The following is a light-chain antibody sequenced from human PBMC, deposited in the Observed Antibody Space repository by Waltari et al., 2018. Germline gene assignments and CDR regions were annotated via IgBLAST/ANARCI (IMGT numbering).Light chain of an antibody. CDR1: QSISRY. Sequence: EIMLTQSPGTLPLSPGARATLSCRASQSISRYLPWYQHKPGQAPRPLIYDASSRATGIPDRFSGSGSGTDFSLTISRLEPEDFAVYYCQKYGSLPATFGQGTKVEIK. CDR2: DAS. J-gene: IGKJ1*01. V-gene: IGKV3-20*01. CDR3: QKYGSLPAT.